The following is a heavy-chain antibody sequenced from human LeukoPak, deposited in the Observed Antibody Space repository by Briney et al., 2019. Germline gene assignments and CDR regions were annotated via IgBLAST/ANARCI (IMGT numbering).Heavy chain of an antibody. J-gene: IGHJ5*02. CDR1: GFTFSSYA. Sequence: GGSLRLSCAESGFTFSSYAMSWVRQAPGKGLEWVSAISGSGGSTYYADSVKGRFTISRDNSKNSLYLQMNGLRAEDTAAYYCARRATETTRWFDPWGQGTLVTVSS. CDR2: ISGSGGST. CDR3: ARRATETTRWFDP. D-gene: IGHD1-7*01. V-gene: IGHV3-23*01.